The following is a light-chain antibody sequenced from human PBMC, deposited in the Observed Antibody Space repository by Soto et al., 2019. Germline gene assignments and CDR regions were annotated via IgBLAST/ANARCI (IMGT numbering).Light chain of an antibody. J-gene: IGLJ1*01. V-gene: IGLV2-14*01. Sequence: QSALTQPASVSGSPGQSITISGTGTSSDVGGYNYVSWYQQHPGKAPKLIIYDVSNRPSGVSNRFSGSKSGNTASLTISGLQAEDEADYYCSSYTRSSTLYVFGTGTKLTVL. CDR1: SSDVGGYNY. CDR3: SSYTRSSTLYV. CDR2: DVS.